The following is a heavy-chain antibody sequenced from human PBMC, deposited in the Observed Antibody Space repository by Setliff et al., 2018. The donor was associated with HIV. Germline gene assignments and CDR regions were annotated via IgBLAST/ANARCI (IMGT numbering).Heavy chain of an antibody. Sequence: PGGSLRLSCAATGFTFSTYAMSWVRQAPGKGLEWVSSIATNGGSTYYAASVQGRFTISSDNSKTVVYLQMNSLRPEDTAVYYCVQGGLSSGWGSFWGQGTLVTVSS. CDR2: IATNGGST. J-gene: IGHJ4*02. CDR1: GFTFSTYA. CDR3: VQGGLSSGWGSF. V-gene: IGHV3-23*01. D-gene: IGHD6-25*01.